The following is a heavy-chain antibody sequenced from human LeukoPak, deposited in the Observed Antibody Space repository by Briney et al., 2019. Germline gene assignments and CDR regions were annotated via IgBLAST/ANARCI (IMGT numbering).Heavy chain of an antibody. Sequence: GGSLRLSCAASGFNFRTYWMHWVRQAPGKGLVWVSRINSDGSSTSYADSVKGRFTISRDNAKNTLYLQMNSLRAEDTAVYYCARGVIAVADYWGQGTLVTVSS. D-gene: IGHD6-19*01. CDR1: GFNFRTYW. CDR2: INSDGSST. V-gene: IGHV3-74*01. CDR3: ARGVIAVADY. J-gene: IGHJ4*02.